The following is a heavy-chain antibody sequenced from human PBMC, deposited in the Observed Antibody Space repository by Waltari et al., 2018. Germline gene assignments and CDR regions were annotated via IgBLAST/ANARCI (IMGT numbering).Heavy chain of an antibody. J-gene: IGHJ4*02. Sequence: EVQLVESGGGLVKPGGSLRLSCGASGFSCSSYSMNWVRQAPGKGLEWVSSISSSTTYIHYADSVKGRFTISRDNAKNSLYLQMNSLRVEDTAVYYCVSGGWGFYFDYWGQGTVVTVSS. CDR3: VSGGWGFYFDY. CDR1: GFSCSSYS. D-gene: IGHD7-27*01. V-gene: IGHV3-21*01. CDR2: ISSSTTYI.